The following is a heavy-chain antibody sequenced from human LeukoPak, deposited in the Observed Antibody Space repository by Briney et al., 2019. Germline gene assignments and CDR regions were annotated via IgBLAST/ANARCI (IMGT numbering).Heavy chain of an antibody. CDR2: ISSTYEI. V-gene: IGHV3-48*01. D-gene: IGHD7-27*01. CDR1: GFTFRTYA. J-gene: IGHJ4*02. CDR3: VRDFNWGFDY. Sequence: GGSLRLXCTASGFTFRTYAMNWIRQAPGKGLECVSYISSTYEIYYGDSVRGRFSVSRDNAKNSVFLQMNNLRLEDTAVYYCVRDFNWGFDYWGQGIRVTVSS.